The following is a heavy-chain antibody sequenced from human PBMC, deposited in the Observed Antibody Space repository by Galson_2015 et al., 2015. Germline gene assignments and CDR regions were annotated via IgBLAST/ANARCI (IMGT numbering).Heavy chain of an antibody. CDR1: GFTFSSYG. CDR3: AKMGNYYDSSGYYVGY. Sequence: SLRLSCAASGFTFSSYGMHWVRQAPGKGLEWVAVISYDGSNKYYADSVKGRFTISRDNSKNTLYLQMNSLRAEDTAVYYCAKMGNYYDSSGYYVGYWGQETLVTVSS. CDR2: ISYDGSNK. D-gene: IGHD3-22*01. J-gene: IGHJ4*02. V-gene: IGHV3-30*18.